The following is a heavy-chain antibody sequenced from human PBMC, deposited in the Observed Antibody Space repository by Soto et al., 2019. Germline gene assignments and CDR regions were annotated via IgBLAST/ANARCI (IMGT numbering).Heavy chain of an antibody. D-gene: IGHD6-19*01. CDR1: GFTFSSYG. Sequence: GGSLRLSCAASGFTFSSYGMHWVRQAPGKGLEWVAVIWYDGSNKYYADSVKGRFTISRDNSKNTLYLQMNSLRAEDTAVYYCARGHSSGCFDYWGQGTLVTVSS. CDR3: ARGHSSGCFDY. J-gene: IGHJ4*02. V-gene: IGHV3-33*01. CDR2: IWYDGSNK.